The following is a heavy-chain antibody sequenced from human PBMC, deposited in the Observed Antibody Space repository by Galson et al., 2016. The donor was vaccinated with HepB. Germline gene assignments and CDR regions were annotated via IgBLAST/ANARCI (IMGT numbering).Heavy chain of an antibody. CDR2: INPSGGST. CDR1: GYTFSSRY. J-gene: IGHJ5*02. D-gene: IGHD6-19*01. V-gene: IGHV1-46*04. CDR3: ARGGLLGIAVAGTWFDP. Sequence: SVKVSCKASGYTFSSRYIHWVRQAPGQGLEWMGIINPSGGSTKYALKLQGRVTMTRDTSTSTVYMELSSLRSEDTAVYYCARGGLLGIAVAGTWFDPGGQGTLVTVSS.